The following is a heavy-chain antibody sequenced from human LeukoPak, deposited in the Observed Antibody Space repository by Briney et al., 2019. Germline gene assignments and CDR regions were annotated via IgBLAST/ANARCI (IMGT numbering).Heavy chain of an antibody. CDR1: VFTFDDYS. V-gene: IGHV3-9*03. D-gene: IGHD6-19*01. J-gene: IGHJ1*01. CDR2: ISWYSGRI. Sequence: GGCLRLACAASVFTFDDYSMQWVRQAPGKGLEWVSVISWYSGRIDYADSVRGRFTISRDNAKQSLYLQMDNLRAEDMVLYYCAKSSPGYSSGWLQHWGQGTLVPVSS. CDR3: AKSSPGYSSGWLQH.